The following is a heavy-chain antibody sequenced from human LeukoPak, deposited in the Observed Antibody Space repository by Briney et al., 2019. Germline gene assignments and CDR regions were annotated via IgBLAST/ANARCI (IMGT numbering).Heavy chain of an antibody. CDR3: ARAPGATADFDD. CDR2: INPNSGGT. J-gene: IGHJ4*02. CDR1: GYTFTGYY. Sequence: ASVKVSCKASGYTFTGYYMHWVRQAPGQGLEWMGWINPNSGGTNYAQKFQGRVTMTRDTSISTAYMELSRLRSDDTAVFYCARAPGATADFDDWGQGTLVTVSS. D-gene: IGHD1-26*01. V-gene: IGHV1-2*02.